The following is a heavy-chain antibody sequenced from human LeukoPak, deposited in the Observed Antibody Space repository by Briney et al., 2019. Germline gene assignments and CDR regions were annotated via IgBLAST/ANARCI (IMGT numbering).Heavy chain of an antibody. V-gene: IGHV3-21*01. D-gene: IGHD3-3*01. Sequence: GGSLRLSCAASGFTFSSYSMNWVRQAPGKGLEWVSSISSSSSYIYYADSVKGRFTISRDNAKNSLYLRMNSLRAEDTAVYYCARDTLGVVIKGAHDAFDIWGQGTMVTVSS. J-gene: IGHJ3*02. CDR2: ISSSSSYI. CDR3: ARDTLGVVIKGAHDAFDI. CDR1: GFTFSSYS.